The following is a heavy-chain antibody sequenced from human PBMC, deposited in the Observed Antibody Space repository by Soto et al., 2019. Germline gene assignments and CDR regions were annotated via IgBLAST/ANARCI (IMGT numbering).Heavy chain of an antibody. D-gene: IGHD6-13*01. J-gene: IGHJ4*02. Sequence: QVQLVESGGGVVQPGRSLRLSCAASGFTFSAYGMHWVRQAPGKGLEWVAFISYDGSNKYYADSVKGRFTISRDNSKNXLYLQMNSLRAEDTAVYYCAAGYSSSWYDGWYFDYWGQGTLVTVSS. V-gene: IGHV3-30*03. CDR3: AAGYSSSWYDGWYFDY. CDR2: ISYDGSNK. CDR1: GFTFSAYG.